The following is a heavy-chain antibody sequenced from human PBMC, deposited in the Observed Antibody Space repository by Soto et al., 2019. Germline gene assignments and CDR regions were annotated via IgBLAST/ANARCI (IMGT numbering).Heavy chain of an antibody. Sequence: QVQLVQSGAEVKKPGSSVKVSCKASGGTFSSYAISWVRQAPGQGLEWMGGIIPIFGTANYAQKFQGRVTITADESTSTAYMELSSLRSEDTAVYYCARATVSIVLVPAAIGSLYYWGQGTLVTVSS. V-gene: IGHV1-69*12. J-gene: IGHJ4*02. CDR3: ARATVSIVLVPAAIGSLYY. CDR1: GGTFSSYA. CDR2: IIPIFGTA. D-gene: IGHD2-2*02.